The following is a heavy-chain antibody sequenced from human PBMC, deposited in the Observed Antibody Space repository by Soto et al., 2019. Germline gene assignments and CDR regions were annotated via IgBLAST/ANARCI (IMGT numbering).Heavy chain of an antibody. CDR3: ARDHPHSYGVYYFDY. Sequence: SETLSLTCTVSGASITQYYWNWIRQSPGKGLEWIVSVSSTGSTVYNPSLTSRVTVSLDTSKNQFSLTLNSVTAADTAVYYCARDHPHSYGVYYFDYWGQGTPVTAPQ. CDR2: VSSTGST. V-gene: IGHV4-59*01. CDR1: GASITQYY. J-gene: IGHJ4*02. D-gene: IGHD5-18*01.